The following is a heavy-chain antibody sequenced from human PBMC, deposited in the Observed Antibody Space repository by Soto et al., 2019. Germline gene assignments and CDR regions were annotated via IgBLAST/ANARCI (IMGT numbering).Heavy chain of an antibody. CDR2: ISYDGSNK. V-gene: IGHV3-30-3*01. CDR1: GFTFSSYA. Sequence: GGSLRLSCAASGFTFSSYAMHWVRQAPGKGLEWVAVISYDGSNKYYADSVKGRFTISRDNSKNTLYLQMNSLRAEDTAVYYCARDRGLMIVVVYFDYWGQGTLVTVSS. D-gene: IGHD3-22*01. CDR3: ARDRGLMIVVVYFDY. J-gene: IGHJ4*02.